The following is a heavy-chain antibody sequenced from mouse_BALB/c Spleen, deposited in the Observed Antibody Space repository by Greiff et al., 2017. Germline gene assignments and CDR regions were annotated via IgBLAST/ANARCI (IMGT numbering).Heavy chain of an antibody. D-gene: IGHD1-1*01. Sequence: VQLQESGAELARPGASVKLSCKASGYTFTSYWMQWVKQRPGQGLEWIGAIYHGDGDTRYTQKFKGKATLTADKSSSTAYMQLSSLASEDSAVYYCATSDYYGSSWDYWGQGTTLTVSS. CDR3: ATSDYYGSSWDY. V-gene: IGHV1-87*01. J-gene: IGHJ2*01. CDR1: GYTFTSYW. CDR2: IYHGDGDT.